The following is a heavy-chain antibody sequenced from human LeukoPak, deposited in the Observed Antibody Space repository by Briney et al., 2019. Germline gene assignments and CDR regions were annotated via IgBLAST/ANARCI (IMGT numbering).Heavy chain of an antibody. V-gene: IGHV3-7*04. Sequence: GGSLRLSCAASGFTFSSYRMSWVRQAPGKGLEWVANIKQDGSEKYYVDSVKGRFTISRDNAKNSLYLQMNSLRAEDTAVYYCARAPRVYGSGITGWGQGTLVTVSS. CDR2: IKQDGSEK. CDR3: ARAPRVYGSGITG. CDR1: GFTFSSYR. D-gene: IGHD3-10*01. J-gene: IGHJ4*02.